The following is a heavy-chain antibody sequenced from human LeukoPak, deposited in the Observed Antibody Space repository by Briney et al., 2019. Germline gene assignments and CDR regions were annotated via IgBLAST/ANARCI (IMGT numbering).Heavy chain of an antibody. D-gene: IGHD2-15*01. Sequence: GGSLRLSCAASGLTFSTYTMSWLRQAPGKGLEWVSAISGSGRTTYYADSVKGRFTISKDNSKNTLYLQMNSLRVEDTAVYYCARGDIVVVVAATDFDYWGQGTLVTVSS. J-gene: IGHJ4*02. CDR3: ARGDIVVVVAATDFDY. CDR1: GLTFSTYT. V-gene: IGHV3-23*01. CDR2: ISGSGRTT.